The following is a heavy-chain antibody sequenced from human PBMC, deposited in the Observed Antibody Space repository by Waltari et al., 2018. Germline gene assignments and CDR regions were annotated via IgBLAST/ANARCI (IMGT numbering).Heavy chain of an antibody. CDR2: IRSSGSHI. J-gene: IGHJ6*02. D-gene: IGHD4-4*01. CDR1: GCALSSYE. Sequence: DVQLLESGGDLVQPGGSLRLSCSASGCALSSYEMNWVRQAPGKGLEWIAYIRSSGSHIHYSDSVKGRFTISRDSANNSLYLQMNSLTVADTAVYFCARCDYRQVGYGMDVWGQGTTVTVSS. CDR3: ARCDYRQVGYGMDV. V-gene: IGHV3-48*03.